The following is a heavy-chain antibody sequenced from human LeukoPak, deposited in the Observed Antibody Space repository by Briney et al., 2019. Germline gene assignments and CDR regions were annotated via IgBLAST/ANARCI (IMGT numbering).Heavy chain of an antibody. J-gene: IGHJ5*02. CDR2: IWRDATNQ. Sequence: GTSLRLSCEASGFTFSPFAMHWVRQAPGKGLEWVAVIWRDATNQYYADSVKGRFTISRDDFSKTVSLQMDGLRVGGTAVYYCAKDAQRGFDYSNSLEHWGQGSLVTVSS. CDR1: GFTFSPFA. V-gene: IGHV3-33*06. D-gene: IGHD4-11*01. CDR3: AKDAQRGFDYSNSLEH.